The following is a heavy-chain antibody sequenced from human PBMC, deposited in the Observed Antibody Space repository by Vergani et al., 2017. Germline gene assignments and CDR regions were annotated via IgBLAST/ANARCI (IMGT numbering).Heavy chain of an antibody. CDR3: ARGVEEKGMFDP. V-gene: IGHV4-34*01. CDR1: GGSFSGYY. J-gene: IGHJ5*02. D-gene: IGHD3-10*01. Sequence: QVQLQQWGAGLLKPSETLSLTCAVYGGSFSGYYWSWIRQPPGKGLEWIGEINHSGSTNYNPSLKSRVTISVDTSKNQFSLKLSSVTAADTAVYYCARGVEEKGMFDPWGQGTLVTVSS. CDR2: INHSGST.